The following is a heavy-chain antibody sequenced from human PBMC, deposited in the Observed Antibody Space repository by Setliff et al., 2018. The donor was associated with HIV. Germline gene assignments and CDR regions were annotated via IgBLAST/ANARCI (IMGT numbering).Heavy chain of an antibody. Sequence: GGSLRLSCEASGFKFNTYSMNWIRQAPGKVLEWLSSITSSGSYIHYADSVKVRFTVSRDNAKNSLFLQMSSLRADDTAIYYCAKASRQHFDWSPSNHWGQGRLVTVAS. CDR3: AKASRQHFDWSPSNH. J-gene: IGHJ4*02. CDR1: GFKFNTYS. CDR2: ITSSGSYI. D-gene: IGHD3-9*01. V-gene: IGHV3-21*01.